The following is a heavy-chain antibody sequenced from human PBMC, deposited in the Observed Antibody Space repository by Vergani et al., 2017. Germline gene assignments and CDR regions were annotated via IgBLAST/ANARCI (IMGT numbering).Heavy chain of an antibody. CDR2: IYYSGST. D-gene: IGHD3-10*01. Sequence: QVQLQESGPGLVKPSETLSLTCNVSGCSISSYYWSWIRQPPGQGLEWIGYIYYSGSTNYNPSLKSRVTISVDTSKNQFSLKLSSVTAADTAVYYCARMVRGVIAFDYWGQGTLVTVSS. J-gene: IGHJ4*02. CDR3: ARMVRGVIAFDY. V-gene: IGHV4-59*08. CDR1: GCSISSYY.